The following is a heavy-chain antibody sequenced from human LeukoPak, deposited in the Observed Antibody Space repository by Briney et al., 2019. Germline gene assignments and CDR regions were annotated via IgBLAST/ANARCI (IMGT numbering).Heavy chain of an antibody. J-gene: IGHJ4*02. CDR1: GYTLTELS. CDR2: INPNNGGT. CDR3: APTNAWLYYFDY. D-gene: IGHD2-2*01. Sequence: ASVKVSCKVSGYTLTELSMHWVRQAPGHGLEWMGWINPNNGGTYYAQKFQGRVIMTRDTSISTAYMELTRLRSDDTAVYYCAPTNAWLYYFDYWGQGTLVTVSS. V-gene: IGHV1-2*02.